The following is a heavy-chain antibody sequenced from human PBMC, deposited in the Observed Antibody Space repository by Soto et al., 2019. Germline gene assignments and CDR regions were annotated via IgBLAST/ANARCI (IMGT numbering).Heavy chain of an antibody. V-gene: IGHV3-74*01. Sequence: PGGSLRLSCAASGFTFSTYWMHWVRQAPGKGLVWVSRINSDGSSTSYADSVKGRFTISRDNSKNTLYLQMNSLRAEDTAVYYCAKLPRIQLWSRVGVFDIWGHGTMVTVSS. CDR2: INSDGSST. D-gene: IGHD5-18*01. CDR3: AKLPRIQLWSRVGVFDI. J-gene: IGHJ3*02. CDR1: GFTFSTYW.